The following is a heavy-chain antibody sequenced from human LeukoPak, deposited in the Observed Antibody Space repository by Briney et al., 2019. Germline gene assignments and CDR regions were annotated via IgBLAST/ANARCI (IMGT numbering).Heavy chain of an antibody. CDR3: ARTTVTTGP. Sequence: GRNKYYADSVKGRFTISRDNAKNTLYLQMNSLRADDTAIYYCARTTVTTGPWGQGTLVTVSS. CDR2: GRNK. J-gene: IGHJ5*02. D-gene: IGHD4-17*01. V-gene: IGHV3-30*07.